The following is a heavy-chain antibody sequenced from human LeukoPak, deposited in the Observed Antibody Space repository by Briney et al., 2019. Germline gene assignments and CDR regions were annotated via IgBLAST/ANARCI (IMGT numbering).Heavy chain of an antibody. CDR1: GGSFSGYY. CDR3: ARRDSSSWYLDY. J-gene: IGHJ4*02. D-gene: IGHD6-13*01. Sequence: SETLSLTCAVYGGSFSGYYWSWIRQPPGKGLEWIGEINHSGSTNYNPSLKSRVTISVDTSKNQFSLKLSSVTAADTAVYYCARRDSSSWYLDYWGQGALVTVSS. V-gene: IGHV4-34*01. CDR2: INHSGST.